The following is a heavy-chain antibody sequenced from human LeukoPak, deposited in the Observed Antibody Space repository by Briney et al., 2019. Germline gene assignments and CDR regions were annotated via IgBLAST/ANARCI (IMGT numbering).Heavy chain of an antibody. D-gene: IGHD3-10*01. Sequence: GGSLSLSCAASGFTVSSNYIGWVRQAPGKGLEWVSIIYSAGGIYYADSVRGRFTISRDNSKNTVGLQMNSLTVEDTAVYYCASGGLGTRKYYSDPFHYWGQGTLVTVSS. J-gene: IGHJ4*02. CDR2: IYSAGGI. CDR3: ASGGLGTRKYYSDPFHY. V-gene: IGHV3-53*01. CDR1: GFTVSSNY.